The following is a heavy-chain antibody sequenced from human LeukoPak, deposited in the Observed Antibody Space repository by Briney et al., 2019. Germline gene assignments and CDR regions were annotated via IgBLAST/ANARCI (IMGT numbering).Heavy chain of an antibody. J-gene: IGHJ6*02. V-gene: IGHV3-30-3*01. CDR1: GFTFSSYA. Sequence: GRSLRLSCAASGFTFSSYAMHWVRQAPGKGLEWVAVISYDGSNKYYADSVKGRFTISRDNAKNSLYLQMNSLRAEDTAVYYCARYVWGSYRYQTPAMDVWGQGTTVTVSS. CDR3: ARYVWGSYRYQTPAMDV. CDR2: ISYDGSNK. D-gene: IGHD3-16*02.